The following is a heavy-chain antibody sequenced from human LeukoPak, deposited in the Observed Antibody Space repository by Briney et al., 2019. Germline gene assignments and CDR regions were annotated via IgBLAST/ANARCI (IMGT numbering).Heavy chain of an antibody. CDR3: AKSVAIYFYYGLDV. D-gene: IGHD3-3*01. Sequence: GGSLRLSCAASGFTFSSYAMSWVRQTPGKGLEWVSAISGSGGSTYYADSVKGRFTISRDNSKNTLFLQMNSLRVEDTAPYYYAKSVAIYFYYGLDVWGQGTTVTVSS. CDR1: GFTFSSYA. CDR2: ISGSGGST. V-gene: IGHV3-23*01. J-gene: IGHJ6*02.